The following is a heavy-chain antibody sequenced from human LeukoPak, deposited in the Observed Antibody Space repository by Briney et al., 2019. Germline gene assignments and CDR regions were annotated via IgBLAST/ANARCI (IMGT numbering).Heavy chain of an antibody. CDR1: GGTFSSYA. CDR2: IIPIFGTA. Sequence: ASVKVSCKASGGTFSSYAISWVRQAPGQGLEWMGGIIPIFGTANYAQKFQGRVTITADKSTSTAYMELSSLRSEDTAVYYCASPREYYYDSSGYYYFDYWGQGTLVTVSS. CDR3: ASPREYYYDSSGYYYFDY. J-gene: IGHJ4*02. V-gene: IGHV1-69*06. D-gene: IGHD3-22*01.